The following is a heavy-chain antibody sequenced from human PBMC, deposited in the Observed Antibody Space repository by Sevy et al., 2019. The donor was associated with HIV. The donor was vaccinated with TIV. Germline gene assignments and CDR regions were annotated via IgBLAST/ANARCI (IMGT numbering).Heavy chain of an antibody. V-gene: IGHV3-30-3*01. CDR2: ISDNGITI. Sequence: GGSLRLSCAASGFIFSSYAMHWVRQAPGKGLEWVALISDNGITIHYADSVKGRFTISRDNSKNTLFLQMNGLRAEDTALYYCAIDWSYCSGGSCYSGEYFQHWGQGTLVTVSS. D-gene: IGHD2-15*01. J-gene: IGHJ1*01. CDR1: GFIFSSYA. CDR3: AIDWSYCSGGSCYSGEYFQH.